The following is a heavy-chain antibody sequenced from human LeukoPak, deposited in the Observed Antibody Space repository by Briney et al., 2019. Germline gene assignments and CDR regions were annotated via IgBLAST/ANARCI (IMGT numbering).Heavy chain of an antibody. J-gene: IGHJ5*02. D-gene: IGHD3-10*01. V-gene: IGHV1-2*02. CDR3: ARGGSGSYYNAGVKWFDP. CDR2: IYPNSGGT. Sequence: ASVKVSCKASGYTFTGYYLHWVRQAPGQGLEWMGWIYPNSGGTNYAQKFQGRVTMTRDTSISTAYMELSRLTSDDTAVYYCARGGSGSYYNAGVKWFDPWGQGTLVTVSS. CDR1: GYTFTGYY.